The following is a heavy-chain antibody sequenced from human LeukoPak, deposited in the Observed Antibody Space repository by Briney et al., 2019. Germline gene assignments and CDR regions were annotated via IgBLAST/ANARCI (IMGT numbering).Heavy chain of an antibody. J-gene: IGHJ4*02. CDR1: GGSISSSSYY. CDR3: ARGLVRWELPTVYYFDY. D-gene: IGHD1-26*01. CDR2: IYYSGST. Sequence: PSETLSLTCTVSGGSISSSSYYWGWIRQPPGKGLEWIGSIYYSGSTYYNPSLKSRVTISVDTSKNQFSLKLSSVTAADTAVYYCARGLVRWELPTVYYFDYWGQGTLVTVSS. V-gene: IGHV4-39*07.